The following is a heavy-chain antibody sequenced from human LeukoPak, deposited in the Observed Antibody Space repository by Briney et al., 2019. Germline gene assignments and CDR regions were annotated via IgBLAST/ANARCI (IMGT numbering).Heavy chain of an antibody. CDR2: IYYSGST. CDR1: GGSISSSSYY. D-gene: IGHD4-23*01. Sequence: SETLSLTCTVSGGSISSSSYYWGWIRQPPGKGLEWIGSIYYSGSTYYNPSLKSRVTISVDTSKNQFSLKLSSVTAADTAVYYCARAGYGGNSDDAFDIWGQGTMVTVSS. CDR3: ARAGYGGNSDDAFDI. J-gene: IGHJ3*02. V-gene: IGHV4-39*07.